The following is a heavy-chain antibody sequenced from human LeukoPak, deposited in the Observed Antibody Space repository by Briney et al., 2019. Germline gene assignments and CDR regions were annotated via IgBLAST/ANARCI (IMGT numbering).Heavy chain of an antibody. CDR3: AKARVGHCSGACWYQFDP. D-gene: IGHD2-15*01. Sequence: GCRIPSCEPATLIFTPYAVSWGRPTQEGWLGWVAAIIGDNPGTYHSSSVRGRFTIYRDNSKNTVQLQMNGLTAEDAAIYYCAKARVGHCSGACWYQFDPRGQGTLVTVSS. CDR2: IIGDNPGT. CDR1: TLIFTPYA. V-gene: IGHV3-23*01. J-gene: IGHJ5*02.